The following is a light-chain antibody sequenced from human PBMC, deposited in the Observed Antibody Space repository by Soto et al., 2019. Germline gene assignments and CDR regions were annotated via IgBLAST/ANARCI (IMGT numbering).Light chain of an antibody. V-gene: IGKV3-11*01. CDR1: QSVSSY. J-gene: IGKJ4*01. CDR3: QQRSNWPLT. CDR2: DAS. Sequence: ETVLTQSPVTLSLSPGSRATLSCRASQSVSSYLAWYQQKPGLPPRLLIYDASNRATGIPARFSGSGSGTDFTLTISSLEPEDFAVYYCQQRSNWPLTFGGGTKVEIK.